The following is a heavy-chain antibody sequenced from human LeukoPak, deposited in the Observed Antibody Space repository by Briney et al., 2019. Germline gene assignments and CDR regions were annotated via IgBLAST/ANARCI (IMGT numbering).Heavy chain of an antibody. D-gene: IGHD6-19*01. CDR3: ARDSSGWYHWFVP. CDR1: GFTFSDYY. Sequence: GGSLRLSCAASGFTFSDYYMSWIRQAPGKGLEWVSYIISSGSTIHYADSVKGRFTISRDNAENSLYLQMNSLRDEDAAVYYCARDSSGWYHWFVPWGQGGLVTDS. J-gene: IGHJ5*02. V-gene: IGHV3-11*04. CDR2: IISSGSTI.